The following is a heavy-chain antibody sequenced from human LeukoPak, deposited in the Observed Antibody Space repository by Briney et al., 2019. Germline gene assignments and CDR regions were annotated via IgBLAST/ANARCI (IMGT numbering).Heavy chain of an antibody. Sequence: SETLFLTCAVYGGSFSGYYWSWIRQPPGKGLEWIGEINHSGSTNYNPSLKSRVTISVDTSKNQFSLKLSSVTAADTAVYYCARTRRSVVVVAANVFHYYYYMDVWGKGTTVTVSS. CDR1: GGSFSGYY. CDR3: ARTRRSVVVVAANVFHYYYYMDV. J-gene: IGHJ6*03. D-gene: IGHD2-15*01. CDR2: INHSGST. V-gene: IGHV4-34*01.